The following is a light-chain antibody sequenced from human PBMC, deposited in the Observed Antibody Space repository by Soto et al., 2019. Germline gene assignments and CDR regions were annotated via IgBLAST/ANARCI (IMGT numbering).Light chain of an antibody. CDR1: SSDVGGYNL. CDR2: DDN. CDR3: SSYAGRITLV. Sequence: QSGLTQPASVSGSPGQSSTMSCTGSSSDVGGYNLVSWYQQHPGKAPKLLISDDNKRPSGVSDRFSGSKSGNTASLTISGLQAEDEGDYYCSSYAGRITLVFGGGTKLTVL. J-gene: IGLJ2*01. V-gene: IGLV2-23*01.